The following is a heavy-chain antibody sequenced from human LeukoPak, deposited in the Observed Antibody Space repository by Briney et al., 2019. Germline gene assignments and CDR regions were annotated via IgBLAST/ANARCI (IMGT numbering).Heavy chain of an antibody. J-gene: IGHJ4*02. CDR3: ARRSSYFDY. Sequence: GGSLRLSCAASGFTFISYEMNWVRQAPGKGLEWVSYISSSGNNIYHADSVKGRFTISIDNAKNSLYLQMNSLRAEDTAVYYCARRSSYFDYWGQGTLVTVSS. CDR1: GFTFISYE. D-gene: IGHD5/OR15-5a*01. V-gene: IGHV3-48*03. CDR2: ISSSGNNI.